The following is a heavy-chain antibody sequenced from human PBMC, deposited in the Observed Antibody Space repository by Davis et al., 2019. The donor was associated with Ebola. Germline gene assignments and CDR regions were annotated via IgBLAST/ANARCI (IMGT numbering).Heavy chain of an antibody. CDR2: ISWNSGSI. J-gene: IGHJ5*02. CDR1: GFTFDDYA. D-gene: IGHD5-18*01. Sequence: GKSLKISCAASGFTFDDYAMHWVRQAPGKGLEWVSGISWNSGSIGYADSVKGRFTISRDNAKNSLYLQMNSLRAEDTALYYCAKARTRGYSYGHNWFDPWGQGTLVTVSS. V-gene: IGHV3-9*01. CDR3: AKARTRGYSYGHNWFDP.